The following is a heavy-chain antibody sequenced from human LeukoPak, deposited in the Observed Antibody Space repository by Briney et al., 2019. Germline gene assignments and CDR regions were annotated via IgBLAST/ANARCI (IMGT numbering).Heavy chain of an antibody. D-gene: IGHD1-1*01. CDR2: ISDSGGSA. J-gene: IGHJ4*02. Sequence: GGSLRLSCAASGFMLINHGMNWVRQAPGKGLEWVSVISDSGGSAYYADSVKGRFTMSRDNSKSTLYLQMNSLRAEDTAVYYCAKLMTTHRRYFDYWGQGTLVTVSS. V-gene: IGHV3-23*01. CDR3: AKLMTTHRRYFDY. CDR1: GFMLINHG.